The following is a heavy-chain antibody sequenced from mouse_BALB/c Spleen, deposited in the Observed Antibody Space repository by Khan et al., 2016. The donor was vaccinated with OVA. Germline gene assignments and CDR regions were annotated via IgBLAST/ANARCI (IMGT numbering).Heavy chain of an antibody. J-gene: IGHJ3*01. Sequence: QVQLKESGPGLVAPSQSLSITCTVSGFSLSDYGVNWIRQPPGKGLEWLGMIWGDGSTDYNSALKSRLSINKDDSKSQVFLKMNSLQTDDTAGYYCARELRLEGFAYWGQGTLVTVSA. D-gene: IGHD1-2*01. CDR3: ARELRLEGFAY. CDR1: GFSLSDYG. V-gene: IGHV2-6-7*01. CDR2: IWGDGST.